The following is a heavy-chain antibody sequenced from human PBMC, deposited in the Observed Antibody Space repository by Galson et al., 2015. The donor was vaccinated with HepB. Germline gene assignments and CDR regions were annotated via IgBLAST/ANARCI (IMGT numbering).Heavy chain of an antibody. CDR1: GYTFTSYG. V-gene: IGHV1-18*01. D-gene: IGHD6-13*01. CDR2: ISAYNGNT. Sequence: SVKVSCKASGYTFTSYGISWVRQAPGQGLEWMGWISAYNGNTNYAQKLQGRVTMTTDTSTSTAYMELRSLRSDDTAVYYCARVQSKGSSWYLYFDLWGRGTLVTVSS. CDR3: ARVQSKGSSWYLYFDL. J-gene: IGHJ2*01.